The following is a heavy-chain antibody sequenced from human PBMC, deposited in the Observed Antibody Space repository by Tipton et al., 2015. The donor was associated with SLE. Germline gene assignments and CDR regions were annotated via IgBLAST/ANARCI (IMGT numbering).Heavy chain of an antibody. J-gene: IGHJ4*02. D-gene: IGHD1-26*01. CDR1: GASISSSY. CDR2: IYYTGSA. Sequence: TLSLTCTVSGASISSSYWSWIRQPPGKGLEWIGYIYYTGSANYNPSLKSRVTISIDTSKNQFSLKVNSVTAADTAVYYCARENSGNFLPPNYFDYWGQGALVPVSS. CDR3: ARENSGNFLPPNYFDY. V-gene: IGHV4-59*01.